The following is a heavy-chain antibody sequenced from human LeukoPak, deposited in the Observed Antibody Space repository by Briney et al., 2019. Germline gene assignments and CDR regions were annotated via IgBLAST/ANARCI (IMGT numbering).Heavy chain of an antibody. V-gene: IGHV3-48*03. J-gene: IGHJ4*02. D-gene: IGHD3-9*01. Sequence: GGSLRLSCAASGFTFSSHEMNWVRQAPGKGLEWVSYISSSGSTIYYADSVKGRFTISRDNAKNSLYLQMNSLRAEDTAVYYCARLYYDILTGYYNPFGYWGQGTLVTVSS. CDR2: ISSSGSTI. CDR1: GFTFSSHE. CDR3: ARLYYDILTGYYNPFGY.